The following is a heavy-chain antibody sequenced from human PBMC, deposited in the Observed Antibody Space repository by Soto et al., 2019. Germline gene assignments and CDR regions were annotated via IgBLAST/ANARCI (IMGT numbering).Heavy chain of an antibody. J-gene: IGHJ5*02. Sequence: PGGSLRLSCAGSGFTFGDSYMSWIRQAPGKGLEWLSYISPGSRYPAYADSVKGRFTISRDNAKRSLYLQMMSLTAEDTAIYYCVRGGGGGLFDPWGQGTLVTVSS. D-gene: IGHD2-15*01. V-gene: IGHV3-11*06. CDR3: VRGGGGGLFDP. CDR1: GFTFGDSY. CDR2: ISPGSRYP.